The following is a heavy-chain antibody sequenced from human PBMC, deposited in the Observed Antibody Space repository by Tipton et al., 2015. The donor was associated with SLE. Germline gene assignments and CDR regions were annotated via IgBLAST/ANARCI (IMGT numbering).Heavy chain of an antibody. CDR1: GVSITSYY. Sequence: TLSLTCTVSGVSITSYYWSWIRRTPENGLEWLGYIYYSGGFNYNPSLKSRVTMSVDTSKNQFSLNLTSVTAADTAVYYCAREGYSNSFDYWGQGTLVTASS. CDR2: IYYSGGF. J-gene: IGHJ4*02. D-gene: IGHD4-11*01. CDR3: AREGYSNSFDY. V-gene: IGHV4-59*12.